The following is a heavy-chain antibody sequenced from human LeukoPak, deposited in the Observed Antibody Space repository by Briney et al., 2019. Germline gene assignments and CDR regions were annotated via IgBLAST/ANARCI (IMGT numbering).Heavy chain of an antibody. Sequence: ASVKVSCKASGYTFSSYYMHWVRQAPGQGLEWMGIINPSGGSTSYAQKFQGRVTMTRDTSTSTVYMELSSLRPEDTAVYYCARADSGGDSSGSKWFHPWGQGTLVTVSS. CDR3: ARADSGGDSSGSKWFHP. CDR2: INPSGGST. J-gene: IGHJ5*02. D-gene: IGHD3-22*01. CDR1: GYTFSSYY. V-gene: IGHV1-46*01.